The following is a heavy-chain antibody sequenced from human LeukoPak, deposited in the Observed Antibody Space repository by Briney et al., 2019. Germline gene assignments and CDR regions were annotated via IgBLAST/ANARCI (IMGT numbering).Heavy chain of an antibody. CDR1: GYIFTSYG. V-gene: IGHV1-18*01. J-gene: IGHJ4*02. CDR2: ISAYNGNT. Sequence: GASVKVSCKASGYIFTSYGISWVRQAPGQGLEWMGWISAYNGNTNYAQKLQSRVTMTTDTSTSTAYMELRSLRSDDTAVYYCARDWGTGIVGATTFDYWGQGTLVTVSS. CDR3: ARDWGTGIVGATTFDY. D-gene: IGHD1-26*01.